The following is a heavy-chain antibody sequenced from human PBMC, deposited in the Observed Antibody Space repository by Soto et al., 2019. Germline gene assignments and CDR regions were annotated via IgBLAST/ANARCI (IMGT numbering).Heavy chain of an antibody. CDR2: ISAYNGNT. D-gene: IGHD3-16*01. CDR3: ARGGSPIAY. CDR1: GYTFTNFG. V-gene: IGHV1-18*01. Sequence: QVQLVQSGAEVKKPGASVKVSCKASGYTFTNFGISWVRQAPGQGLEWMGWISAYNGNTNYAQNFQGKVTMTTDTPAGKAYMELGSLRSDDTAGYYCARGGSPIAYWGQGTLVTVSS. J-gene: IGHJ4*02.